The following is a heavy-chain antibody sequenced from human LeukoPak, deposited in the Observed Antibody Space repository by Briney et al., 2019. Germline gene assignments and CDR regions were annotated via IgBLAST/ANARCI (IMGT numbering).Heavy chain of an antibody. CDR3: ARDGSRGNLVTAPDF. CDR2: ITSSRIYI. D-gene: IGHD2-21*02. J-gene: IGHJ4*02. CDR1: GFIFSDYS. Sequence: GGSLRLSCAASGFIFSDYSMNWVRQAPGKGLEWVSSITSSRIYIYYADSVKGRFTISRDNAKNSLYLQMNSLRAEDTAVYYCARDGSRGNLVTAPDFWGQGTLVTVSS. V-gene: IGHV3-21*01.